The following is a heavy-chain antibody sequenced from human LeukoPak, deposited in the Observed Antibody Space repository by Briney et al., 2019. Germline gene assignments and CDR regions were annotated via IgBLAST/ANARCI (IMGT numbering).Heavy chain of an antibody. CDR1: GFTFSDYG. CDR2: ISYDGRNQ. Sequence: GGSLRLSCAASGFTFSDYGLHWIRQAPGKGLEWVAVISYDGRNQYYADSVKGRFTISRDSSKNTLYLQMNSLRAEDTAVYHCAKSNGYCSGGNCYSNYWGQGTLVTVSS. V-gene: IGHV3-30*18. CDR3: AKSNGYCSGGNCYSNY. J-gene: IGHJ4*02. D-gene: IGHD2-15*01.